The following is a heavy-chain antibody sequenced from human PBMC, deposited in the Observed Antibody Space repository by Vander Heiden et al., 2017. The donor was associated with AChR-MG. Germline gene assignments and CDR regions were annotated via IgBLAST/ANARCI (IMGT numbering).Heavy chain of an antibody. J-gene: IGHJ6*02. V-gene: IGHV5-51*03. CDR1: GYSCTSYW. D-gene: IGHD4-17*01. CDR3: ATHDYGDYGGYYYYGMDV. CDR2: IYPGDSDT. Sequence: EVQLVQSGAEVNKPGESLKISGKGSGYSCTSYWIGWVGQMPGKGLEWMGIIYPGDSDTRYSPSFQGQVTISADKSISTAYLQWSSLKASDTAMYYCATHDYGDYGGYYYYGMDVWGQGTTVTVSS.